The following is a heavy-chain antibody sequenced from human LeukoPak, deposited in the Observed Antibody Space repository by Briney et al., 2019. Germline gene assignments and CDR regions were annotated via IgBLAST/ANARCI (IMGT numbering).Heavy chain of an antibody. CDR3: ARSLTARDAFDI. V-gene: IGHV3-53*04. D-gene: IGHD6-6*01. CDR2: IYSGGST. J-gene: IGHJ3*02. Sequence: GGSLRLSCAASGFTLSSNYMSWLRQAPGKGLEGVPVIYSGGSTYYADSVKGRFTISRHNSKNTLYLQMNSLRAEDTAVYYCARSLTARDAFDIWGQGTMVTVSS. CDR1: GFTLSSNY.